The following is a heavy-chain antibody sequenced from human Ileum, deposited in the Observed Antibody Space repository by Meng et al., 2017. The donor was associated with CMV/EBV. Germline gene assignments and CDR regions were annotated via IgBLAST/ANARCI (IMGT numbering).Heavy chain of an antibody. J-gene: IGHJ4*02. CDR1: GHTFTSYH. Sequence: TTSGHTFTSYHLCWVRQDPGRGPEWMGWIDTNTGNPTYAQDFTGRFVFSLDTSVNTAYLQISSLKAEDTAVYHCARDGLSGRYFDYWGQGTLVTVSS. CDR3: ARDGLSGRYFDY. D-gene: IGHD1-26*01. V-gene: IGHV7-4-1*02. CDR2: IDTNTGNP.